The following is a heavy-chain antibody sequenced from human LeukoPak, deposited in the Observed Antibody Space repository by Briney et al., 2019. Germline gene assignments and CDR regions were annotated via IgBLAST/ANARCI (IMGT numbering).Heavy chain of an antibody. CDR2: ISSSSSYI. Sequence: PGGSLRLSCAASGFTFSSYSMNWVRQAPGKGLEWVSSISSSSSYIYYADSVKGRFTISRDNAKNSLYLQMNSLRAEDTAVYYCARDLKPYYDFWSGSYYYYGMDVWGQGTTVTVSS. CDR1: GFTFSSYS. D-gene: IGHD3-3*01. V-gene: IGHV3-21*01. CDR3: ARDLKPYYDFWSGSYYYYGMDV. J-gene: IGHJ6*02.